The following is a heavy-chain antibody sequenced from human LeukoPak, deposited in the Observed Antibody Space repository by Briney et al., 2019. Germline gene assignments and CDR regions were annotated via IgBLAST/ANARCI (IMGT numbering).Heavy chain of an antibody. D-gene: IGHD6-13*01. Sequence: GGSLRLSCAASGFTFSSYWMHWVRQAPGKGLVWVSRINSDGSSTSYADSVKGRFTISIDNSKNTVYLQMNSLRAEDTALYYCAVAANKNDGFDVWGQGTMLTVSS. V-gene: IGHV3-74*01. J-gene: IGHJ3*01. CDR1: GFTFSSYW. CDR2: INSDGSST. CDR3: AVAANKNDGFDV.